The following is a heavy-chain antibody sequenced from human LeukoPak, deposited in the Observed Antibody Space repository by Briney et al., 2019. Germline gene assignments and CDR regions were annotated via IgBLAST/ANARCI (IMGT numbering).Heavy chain of an antibody. CDR2: IGISSGNT. J-gene: IGHJ4*02. CDR1: GFTFSSYS. D-gene: IGHD5-12*01. CDR3: ARDYRYAFDN. V-gene: IGHV3-48*04. Sequence: GGSLRLSCAASGFTFSSYSMNRVRQAPGKGLEWISYIGISSGNTKYADSVKGRFTISADSAKNSLYLQMTSLRVEDTAVYYCARDYRYAFDNWGQGTLVTVSS.